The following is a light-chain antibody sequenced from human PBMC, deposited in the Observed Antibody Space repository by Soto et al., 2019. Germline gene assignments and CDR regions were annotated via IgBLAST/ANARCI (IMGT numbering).Light chain of an antibody. J-gene: IGLJ2*01. CDR1: SSNVGNNA. CDR3: AAWDDRLDGVV. CDR2: YDD. V-gene: IGLV1-36*01. Sequence: QSVLTQPPSVSEAPRQRVTISCSGSSSNVGNNAVSWYQQFPGKAPKLLIYYDDVLPSGVSDRFSGSKSGTSAPLAISGLQSEDEADYYCAAWDDRLDGVVFGGGTKLTVL.